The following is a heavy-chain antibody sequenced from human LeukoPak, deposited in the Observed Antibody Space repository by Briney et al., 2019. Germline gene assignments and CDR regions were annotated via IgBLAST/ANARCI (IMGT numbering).Heavy chain of an antibody. Sequence: GGSLRLSCAASGFTFSSYWMSWVRQAPGKGLEWVANIKQDGSEKYYVDSVKGRFTISRDNAKNSLYLQMNSLRAEDTAGYYCARDSGGYYDYVWGSFDYWGQGTLVTVSS. D-gene: IGHD3-16*01. CDR2: IKQDGSEK. V-gene: IGHV3-7*01. CDR1: GFTFSSYW. J-gene: IGHJ4*02. CDR3: ARDSGGYYDYVWGSFDY.